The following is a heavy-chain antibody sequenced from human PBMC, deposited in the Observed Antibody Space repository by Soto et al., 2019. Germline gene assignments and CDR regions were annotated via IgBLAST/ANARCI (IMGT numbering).Heavy chain of an antibody. D-gene: IGHD3-16*02. J-gene: IGHJ4*02. CDR1: GATFSNYA. Sequence: QVQLVQAGTEVKKPGSLVKVSCTASGATFSNYAISWVRQAPGQGLEWMGGIIPLFATADYAQNFQGRVAITADESTRTAYMELNSLTSEDTAVYYCAAIRLGELSSIDYWGQGTLVTVS. V-gene: IGHV1-69*12. CDR3: AAIRLGELSSIDY. CDR2: IIPLFATA.